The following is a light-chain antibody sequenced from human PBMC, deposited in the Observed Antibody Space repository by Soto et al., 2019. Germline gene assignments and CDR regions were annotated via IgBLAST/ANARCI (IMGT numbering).Light chain of an antibody. V-gene: IGLV1-44*01. CDR1: DFNIGSNV. CDR2: SNK. J-gene: IGLJ3*02. CDR3: AAWDDNPSGPV. Sequence: QSVLTQPPSASGTPGQRVTISCSGSDFNIGSNVVNWYQQLPGTAPKVLIYSNKYRPSGVPDRFSGSKSGTSASLAISGLQSDDEADYYCAAWDDNPSGPVFGGGTKLTVL.